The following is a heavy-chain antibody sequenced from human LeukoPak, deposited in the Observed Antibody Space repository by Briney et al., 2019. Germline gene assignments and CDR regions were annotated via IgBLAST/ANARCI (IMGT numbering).Heavy chain of an antibody. CDR1: GESISSSSYY. V-gene: IGHV4-39*01. CDR3: ARGWLLWFGELLSPGWFDP. Sequence: SETLSLTCTVSGESISSSSYYWGWIRQPPGKGLEWIGCIYYSGSTYYNPSLKSRVTISVDTSKNQFSLKLSSVTAADTAVYYCARGWLLWFGELLSPGWFDPWGQGTLVTVSS. J-gene: IGHJ5*02. CDR2: IYYSGST. D-gene: IGHD3-10*01.